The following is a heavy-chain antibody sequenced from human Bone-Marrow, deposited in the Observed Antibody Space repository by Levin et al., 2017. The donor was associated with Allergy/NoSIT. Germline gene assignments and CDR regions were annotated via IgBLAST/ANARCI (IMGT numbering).Heavy chain of an antibody. Sequence: ASVKVSCKASGYTFNIYGLSWVRQAPGQGLEWMGWISGYNGNTEYAKKFQDRLTMTTDTSTTTVYMELRRLRADDTAVYYCARVDYSDRGASHAYWGQGTLVTVSS. D-gene: IGHD3-22*01. CDR3: ARVDYSDRGASHAY. CDR1: GYTFNIYG. V-gene: IGHV1-18*01. CDR2: ISGYNGNT. J-gene: IGHJ4*02.